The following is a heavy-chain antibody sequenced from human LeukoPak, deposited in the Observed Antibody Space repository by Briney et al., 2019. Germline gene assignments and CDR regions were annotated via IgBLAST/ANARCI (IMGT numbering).Heavy chain of an antibody. Sequence: SETLSLTCTVSGGSISSSSYYWGWIRQPPGKGLEWIGSIYYSGSTYYNPSLKSRVTISVDTSKNQFSLKLISVTAADTAVYYCARSAAYCGGDCYSGWFDPWGQGTLVTVSS. CDR3: ARSAAYCGGDCYSGWFDP. J-gene: IGHJ5*02. D-gene: IGHD2-21*02. V-gene: IGHV4-39*07. CDR1: GGSISSSSYY. CDR2: IYYSGST.